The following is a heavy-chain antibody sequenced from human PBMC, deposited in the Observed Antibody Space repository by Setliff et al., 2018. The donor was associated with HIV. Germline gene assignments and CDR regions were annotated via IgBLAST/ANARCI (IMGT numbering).Heavy chain of an antibody. CDR3: SRSLGSYFDSAGYLRYFDY. V-gene: IGHV3-49*03. D-gene: IGHD3-10*01. CDR2: IRSKVYGGTT. CDR1: GFTFGDYA. Sequence: QAGGSLRLSCLTSGFTFGDYALSWFRQAPGKGLEWVAFIRSKVYGGTTEYAASVKGRFAILRDDSTSIAYLQMNSLKTEDTGVYYCSRSLGSYFDSAGYLRYFDYWGQGTQVTVSS. J-gene: IGHJ4*02.